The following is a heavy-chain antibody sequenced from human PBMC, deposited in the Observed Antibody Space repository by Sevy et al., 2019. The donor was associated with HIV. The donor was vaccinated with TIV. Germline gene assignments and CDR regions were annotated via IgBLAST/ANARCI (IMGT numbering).Heavy chain of an antibody. D-gene: IGHD3-10*01. J-gene: IGHJ5*02. Sequence: GGSLRLSCAASGFTFSIYTMNWVRQAPGKGLEWVSSISSSGSYIYYTDSVKGRFSISRGNAKNALFLQMNSLRAEDTVVYYCARSLGNYYGSGTYQEDWFDPWGQGTLVTVSS. CDR3: ARSLGNYYGSGTYQEDWFDP. CDR1: GFTFSIYT. CDR2: ISSSGSYI. V-gene: IGHV3-21*01.